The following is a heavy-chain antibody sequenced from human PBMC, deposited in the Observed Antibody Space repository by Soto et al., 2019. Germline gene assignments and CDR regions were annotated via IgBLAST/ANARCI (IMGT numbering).Heavy chain of an antibody. CDR2: VFYGGT. Sequence: PSETLSLTCSVSGRSMSSNYWSWIRQSPDKGLEWLGYVFYGGTDYNPSLGGRVTMSVGTSKSQFSLKLTSVAVADTAVYYCASYRGALYFESWGPGILVTVSS. CDR1: GRSMSSNY. D-gene: IGHD3-16*01. CDR3: ASYRGALYFES. J-gene: IGHJ4*02. V-gene: IGHV4-59*01.